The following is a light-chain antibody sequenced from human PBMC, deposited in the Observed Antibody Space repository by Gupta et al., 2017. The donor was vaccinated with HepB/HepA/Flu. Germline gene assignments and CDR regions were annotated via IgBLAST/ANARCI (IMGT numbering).Light chain of an antibody. CDR1: QTVGRN. CDR3: QQDNYWPRT. J-gene: IGKJ1*01. Sequence: ETVMTQFPATLSVSPGESATLSCRASQTVGRNLAWYQHKAGQAPVLLIYGASTRGTGVPDRFSGSGSKTEFTLTISSLQSEDVAIYYCQQDNYWPRTFGQGTMVEIE. CDR2: GAS. V-gene: IGKV3-15*01.